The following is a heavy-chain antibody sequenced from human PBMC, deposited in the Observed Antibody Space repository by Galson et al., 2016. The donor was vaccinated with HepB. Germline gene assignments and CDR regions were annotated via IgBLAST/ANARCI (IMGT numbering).Heavy chain of an antibody. V-gene: IGHV3-11*01. J-gene: IGHJ4*02. Sequence: SLRLSCAASGFTFSDYYMSWIRQAPGKGLEWVSYISSSGSIIYYADSVQGRFTISRDNAKNSLYLQMNSLRAEDTAVYYCARGPFMITFGGVPFDYWGQGTLVTVSS. CDR2: ISSSGSII. CDR3: ARGPFMITFGGVPFDY. D-gene: IGHD3-16*01. CDR1: GFTFSDYY.